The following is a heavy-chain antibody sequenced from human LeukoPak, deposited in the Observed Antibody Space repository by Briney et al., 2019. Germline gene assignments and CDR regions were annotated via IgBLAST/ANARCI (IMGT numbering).Heavy chain of an antibody. CDR2: IIPIFGTA. V-gene: IGHV1-69*05. Sequence: SVKVSCKASGGTFSSYAISWVRQAPGQGLEWMGGIIPIFGTANYAQKFQGRVTITTDESTSTAYMELSSLRSEDTAVYYCARGGSPQRGYFDYWGQGTLVTVSS. D-gene: IGHD1-26*01. J-gene: IGHJ4*02. CDR3: ARGGSPQRGYFDY. CDR1: GGTFSSYA.